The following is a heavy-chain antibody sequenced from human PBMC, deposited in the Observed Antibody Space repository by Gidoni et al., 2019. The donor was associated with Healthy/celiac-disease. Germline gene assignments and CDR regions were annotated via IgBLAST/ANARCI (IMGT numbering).Heavy chain of an antibody. V-gene: IGHV3-48*03. CDR2: ISSSGSTI. CDR1: GFTFSSYE. D-gene: IGHD5-12*01. Sequence: EVQLVESGGGLVRPGGSLRLSCAASGFTFSSYEMNGVRQAPGKGLEGVSHISSSGSTIYYADSVKGRFTISRDNAKNSLYLQMNSLRAEDTAVYYCARDEGGYEPNWFDPWGQGTLVTVSS. CDR3: ARDEGGYEPNWFDP. J-gene: IGHJ5*02.